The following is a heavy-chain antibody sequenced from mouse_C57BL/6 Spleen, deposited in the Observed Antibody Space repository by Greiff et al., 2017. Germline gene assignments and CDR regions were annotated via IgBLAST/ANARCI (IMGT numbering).Heavy chain of an antibody. CDR3: TCYYGYPPSAY. J-gene: IGHJ3*01. CDR2: INPSNGGT. D-gene: IGHD2-2*01. Sequence: QVQLQQPGTELVKPGASVKLSCKASGYTFTSYWMHWVKQRPGQGLEWIGNINPSNGGTNYNEKFKSKATLTVDTSSSTAYLQLSSLPSEDPAVSYGTCYYGYPPSAYWGQGTLVTVSA. V-gene: IGHV1-53*01. CDR1: GYTFTSYW.